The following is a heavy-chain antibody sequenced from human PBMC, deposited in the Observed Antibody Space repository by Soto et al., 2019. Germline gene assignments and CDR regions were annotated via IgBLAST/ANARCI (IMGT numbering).Heavy chain of an antibody. D-gene: IGHD2-15*01. CDR3: ARGASYYSMYYYYYGMDV. CDR1: GYTFTGYY. CDR2: INPNSGGT. V-gene: IGHV1-2*04. J-gene: IGHJ6*02. Sequence: ASVNVSCKSSGYTFTGYYIHWVRQAPGQGLECMGWINPNSGGTNYAQKFQGWVTMTRDTSISTAYMELSRLRSDDTAVYYCARGASYYSMYYYYYGMDVWGQGTTVTVSS.